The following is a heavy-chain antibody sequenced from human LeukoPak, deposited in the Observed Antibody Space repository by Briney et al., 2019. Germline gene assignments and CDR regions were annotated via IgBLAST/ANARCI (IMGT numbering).Heavy chain of an antibody. D-gene: IGHD3-22*01. CDR3: ARGFAYYDSSGLN. V-gene: IGHV3-43D*04. CDR1: GFTFDDYA. Sequence: GGSLRLSCAASGFTFDDYAMHWVRQAPGKGLEWVSLISWDGGSTYYADSVKGRFTISRDNSKSSLYLQMNSLRAEDTALYYCARGFAYYDSSGLNWGQGTLVTVSS. J-gene: IGHJ4*02. CDR2: ISWDGGST.